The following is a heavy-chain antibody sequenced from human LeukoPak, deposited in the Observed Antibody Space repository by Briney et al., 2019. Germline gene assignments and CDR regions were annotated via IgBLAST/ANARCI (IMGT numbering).Heavy chain of an antibody. V-gene: IGHV3-73*01. D-gene: IGHD3-22*01. CDR2: IRSKVNNYAT. CDR3: TRRSGDDSRGYYDY. CDR1: GFIFSSFE. J-gene: IGHJ4*02. Sequence: GGSLRLSCEASGFIFSSFELNWVRQASGKGLEWVGRIRSKVNNYATAYAASVKGRFTISRDESKNTAYLQMNSLKTEDTAVYYCTRRSGDDSRGYYDYWGQGTLVTVSS.